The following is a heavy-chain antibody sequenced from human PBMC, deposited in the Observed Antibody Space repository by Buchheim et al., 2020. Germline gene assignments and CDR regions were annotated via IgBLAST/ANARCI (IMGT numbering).Heavy chain of an antibody. CDR1: GFTFNNAW. D-gene: IGHD6-13*01. CDR3: TTEATTAGNIDY. Sequence: EVQLVESGGGLVKPGGSLRLSCAASGFTFNNAWMNWVRQAPGKGLEWVGRIKGKTGGGTTDYAAHVQGRFTVSRDDSKNKLFLQMNSLKTEDTAVYYCTTEATTAGNIDYWGQGTL. V-gene: IGHV3-15*07. CDR2: IKGKTGGGTT. J-gene: IGHJ4*02.